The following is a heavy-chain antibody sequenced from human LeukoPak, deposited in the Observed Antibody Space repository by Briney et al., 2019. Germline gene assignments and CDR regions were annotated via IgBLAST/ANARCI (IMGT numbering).Heavy chain of an antibody. D-gene: IGHD1-14*01. Sequence: EGSLRLSCAASGFTFSSYRMYWVRQAPGKGLVWVSRINSDGSSTTYADSVKGRFTISRDNAKNTLYLQMNSLRDEDTAVYFCARGQAGTSWFDPWGQGTLVTVSS. J-gene: IGHJ5*02. CDR3: ARGQAGTSWFDP. CDR1: GFTFSSYR. CDR2: INSDGSST. V-gene: IGHV3-74*01.